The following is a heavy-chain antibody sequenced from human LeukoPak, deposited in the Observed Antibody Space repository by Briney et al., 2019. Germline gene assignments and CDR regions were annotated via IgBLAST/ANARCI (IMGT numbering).Heavy chain of an antibody. CDR3: ARGSAAYSSGWYVY. CDR2: ISDSGGST. J-gene: IGHJ4*02. CDR1: GFIFSNYA. Sequence: PGGSLRLSCVVSGFIFSNYAMTWVRQAPGKGLEWVSVISDSGGSTNYADSVKGRFTISRDNSKNTLYLQMNSLRAEDTAVYFCARGSAAYSSGWYVYWGQGTLVTVSS. V-gene: IGHV3-23*01. D-gene: IGHD6-19*01.